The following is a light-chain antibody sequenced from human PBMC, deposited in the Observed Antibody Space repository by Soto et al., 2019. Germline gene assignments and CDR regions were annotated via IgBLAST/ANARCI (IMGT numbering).Light chain of an antibody. J-gene: IGKJ1*01. CDR3: QQYGYSPQT. V-gene: IGKV3-20*01. CDR1: QSVRSTY. CDR2: GAS. Sequence: EIVLTQSPGTLSLSPGDGATLACRASQSVRSTYLAWYQKKPGQAPRLLIYGASRRSTVIPDRFSGSGSRTVFMLTISSLEPDYFAVYYCQQYGYSPQTFGQGTKVEIK.